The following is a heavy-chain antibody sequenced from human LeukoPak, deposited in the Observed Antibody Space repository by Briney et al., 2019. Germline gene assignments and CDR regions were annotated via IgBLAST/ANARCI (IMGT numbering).Heavy chain of an antibody. D-gene: IGHD3-22*01. CDR1: GLTFSSYE. CDR3: ARDLEATIPYYYDSSGYTYDY. V-gene: IGHV3-21*05. CDR2: VSSSSSYI. J-gene: IGHJ4*02. Sequence: GGSLRLSCAASGLTFSSYEMNWVRQAPGKGLEWVSYVSSSSSYIYYADSVKGRFTISRDNAKNSLYLQMNSLRAEDTAVYYCARDLEATIPYYYDSSGYTYDYWGQGTLVTVSS.